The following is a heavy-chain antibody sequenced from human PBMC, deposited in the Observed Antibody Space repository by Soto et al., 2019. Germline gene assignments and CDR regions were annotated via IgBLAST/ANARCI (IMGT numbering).Heavy chain of an antibody. V-gene: IGHV4-31*03. CDR3: ARWWSGSRQGFDP. Sequence: QVQLQESGPVLVKPSQTLSLTCTVSGGSISSGDYYWSWIRQHPGKGLEWIGYIYYSGRTYYNPSLRSRVTISVETSKNQYSLMLSSVAAADTAVYYCARWWSGSRQGFDPWGQGTLVTVSS. D-gene: IGHD3-3*01. J-gene: IGHJ5*02. CDR1: GGSISSGDYY. CDR2: IYYSGRT.